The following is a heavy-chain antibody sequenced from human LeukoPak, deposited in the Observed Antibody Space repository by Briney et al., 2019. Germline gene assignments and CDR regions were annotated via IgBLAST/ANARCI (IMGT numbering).Heavy chain of an antibody. D-gene: IGHD3-22*01. V-gene: IGHV3-21*01. J-gene: IGHJ5*02. Sequence: PGGSLRLSCAASGFTFSSYSMNWVRQAPGKGLEWVSSTSSSSSYIYYADSVKGRFTISRDNAKNSLYLQMNSLRAEDTAVYYCARAHYYDSSGYYYDVTWGQGTLVTVSS. CDR1: GFTFSSYS. CDR2: TSSSSSYI. CDR3: ARAHYYDSSGYYYDVT.